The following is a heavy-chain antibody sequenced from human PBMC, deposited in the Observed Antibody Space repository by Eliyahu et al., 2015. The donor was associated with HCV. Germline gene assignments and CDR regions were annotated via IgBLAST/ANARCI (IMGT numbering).Heavy chain of an antibody. CDR3: VRGYHSFDR. CDR1: GFILSDHY. D-gene: IGHD1-14*01. J-gene: IGHJ4*02. CDR2: STNKATSFRT. V-gene: IGHV3-72*01. Sequence: EVQLVESGGDLVQPGGSLRLSCAASGFILSDHYMDWVRQAPGRGREWVARSTNKATSFRTVYAASVEGRFSISRDDSRNSLHLQMNSLKTEDTAVYYCVRGYHSFDRWGQGTLVTVSS.